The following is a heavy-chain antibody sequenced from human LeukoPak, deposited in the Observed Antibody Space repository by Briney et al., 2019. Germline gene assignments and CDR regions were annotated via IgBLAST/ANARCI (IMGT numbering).Heavy chain of an antibody. CDR2: ISGSGGST. CDR1: GFTFSSYA. D-gene: IGHD3-22*01. CDR3: AKDNYYDSSNY. J-gene: IGHJ4*02. V-gene: IGHV3-23*01. Sequence: GGSLRLSCAASGFTFSSYAMSWVRQAPGKGLEWVSAISGSGGSTYYADSVKGRFTISRGNSKNTLHLQMNSLRAEDTAVYYCAKDNYYDSSNYWGQGTLVTVSS.